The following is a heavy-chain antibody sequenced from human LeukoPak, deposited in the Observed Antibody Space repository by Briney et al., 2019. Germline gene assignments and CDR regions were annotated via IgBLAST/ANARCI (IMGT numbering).Heavy chain of an antibody. CDR1: GFTFSSYS. J-gene: IGHJ6*03. V-gene: IGHV3-21*01. CDR3: ARGAYSYDGGTYYYYMDV. D-gene: IGHD5-18*01. CDR2: ISSSSYI. Sequence: PGGSLRLSCAASGFTFSSYSMNWVRQAPGKGLEWVSSISSSSYIYYADSVKGRFTISRDNAKNSLYLQMNSLRAEDTAVYYCARGAYSYDGGTYYYYMDVWGKGTTVTVSS.